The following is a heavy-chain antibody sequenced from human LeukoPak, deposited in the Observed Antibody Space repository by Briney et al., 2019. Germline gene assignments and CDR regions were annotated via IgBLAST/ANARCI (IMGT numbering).Heavy chain of an antibody. CDR3: ARDWDYYGSGSYLAY. J-gene: IGHJ4*02. D-gene: IGHD3-10*01. CDR2: ISGSGSTI. Sequence: PGGSLRLSCAASGFTFSDYYMSWIRQAPGKGLEWVSYISGSGSTIYYADSVKGRFTISSDNAKNSLYLQMNSLRAEDTAVYYCARDWDYYGSGSYLAYWGQGTLVTVSS. CDR1: GFTFSDYY. V-gene: IGHV3-11*01.